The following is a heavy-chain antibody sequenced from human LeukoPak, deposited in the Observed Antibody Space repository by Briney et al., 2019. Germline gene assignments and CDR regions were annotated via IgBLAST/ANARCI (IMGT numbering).Heavy chain of an antibody. Sequence: ASVKVSCKASGYTFTSYGISWVRQAPGQGLEWMGWISGYNGNTNYAQQKLQGRVTMTTDTSTSTAYMELRSLRSDDTAVYYCARGLLRRDGYNYWFDPWGQGTLVTVSS. CDR3: ARGLLRRDGYNYWFDP. V-gene: IGHV1-18*01. J-gene: IGHJ5*02. D-gene: IGHD5-24*01. CDR2: ISGYNGNT. CDR1: GYTFTSYG.